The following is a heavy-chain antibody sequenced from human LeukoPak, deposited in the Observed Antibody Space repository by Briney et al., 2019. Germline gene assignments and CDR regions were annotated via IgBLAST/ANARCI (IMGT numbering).Heavy chain of an antibody. V-gene: IGHV4-61*02. CDR3: ARDRGDLDN. D-gene: IGHD2-2*03. J-gene: IGHJ4*02. CDR1: GVSISSGCSC. Sequence: LSPTHTVAGVSISSGCSCWSWLRQPAGRALEWIVRVYSTGITNYRPSLKTPVTVSIDTTKYLFNRTLTAATAADTDVYYCARDRGDLDNGGQETRFTVPS. CDR2: VYSTGIT.